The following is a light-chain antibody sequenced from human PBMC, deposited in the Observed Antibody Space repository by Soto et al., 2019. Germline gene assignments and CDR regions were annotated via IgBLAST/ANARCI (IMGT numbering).Light chain of an antibody. V-gene: IGLV2-14*01. CDR1: SSDVGGYNY. CDR3: SSSTTSTTYV. Sequence: QSALTQPASVSGSRGQSITISCTGTSSDVGGYNYVSWYQQHPGKAPKLLIYEVSSRPSGASDRFSGSKSGNTASLTISWLQAEDDADYYCSSSTTSTTYVFGTGTKVTVL. CDR2: EVS. J-gene: IGLJ1*01.